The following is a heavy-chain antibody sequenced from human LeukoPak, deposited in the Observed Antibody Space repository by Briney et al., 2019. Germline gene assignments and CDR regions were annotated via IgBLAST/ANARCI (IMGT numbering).Heavy chain of an antibody. J-gene: IGHJ4*02. CDR2: IRYDGINK. V-gene: IGHV3-30*02. Sequence: HPGGSLSLSCATSGFTFSSYGMYWVRQAPGKGLEWLAFIRYDGINKYYADSVKGRFTISRDNSKNTLYLQMNSLRAEDTAVYYCAKDSLTGTGPYYFDCWGQGTLVTVS. D-gene: IGHD3-9*01. CDR3: AKDSLTGTGPYYFDC. CDR1: GFTFSSYG.